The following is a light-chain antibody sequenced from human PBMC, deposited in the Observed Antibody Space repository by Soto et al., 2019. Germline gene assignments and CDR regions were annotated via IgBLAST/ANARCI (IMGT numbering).Light chain of an antibody. Sequence: EIVLTQSPGTLSLSPWERATLSCRASQSVSSTYLAWYQQKPGQAPRLLIYGASTRATGIPDRFSGSGSGTDFTLTISRLEPEDFAVYYCQQWGSSSWTFGQGTKVDIK. CDR2: GAS. J-gene: IGKJ1*01. CDR1: QSVSSTY. CDR3: QQWGSSSWT. V-gene: IGKV3-20*01.